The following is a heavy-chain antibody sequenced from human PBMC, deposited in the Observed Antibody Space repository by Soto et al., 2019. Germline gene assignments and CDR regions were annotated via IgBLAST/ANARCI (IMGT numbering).Heavy chain of an antibody. CDR3: ARLLFGAANWFDP. V-gene: IGHV4-59*01. D-gene: IGHD3-10*01. Sequence: LETLSLTCTVSGGSISSYDGSWIRQPPGKGLEWIGYIYYSGSTNYNPSLKSRVTISVDTSKNQFSLKLSSVTAADTAVYYCARLLFGAANWFDPWGQGTLVTVSS. J-gene: IGHJ5*02. CDR1: GGSISSYD. CDR2: IYYSGST.